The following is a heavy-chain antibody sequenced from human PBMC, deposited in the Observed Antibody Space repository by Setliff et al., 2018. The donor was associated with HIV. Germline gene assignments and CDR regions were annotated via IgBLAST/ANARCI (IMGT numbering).Heavy chain of an antibody. Sequence: PSETLSLTCSVSGDSITHYYWNWLRQPPGKGLEWIGNIFDSENNNYNPSLKSRVSMSVDTSKNQFSLRLTSVTAADTAVYYCARQITSVTPEMLVVNDAFDVWGQGKMVTVSS. J-gene: IGHJ3*01. CDR2: IFDSENN. CDR1: GDSITHYY. CDR3: ARQITSVTPEMLVVNDAFDV. V-gene: IGHV4-59*01. D-gene: IGHD4-17*01.